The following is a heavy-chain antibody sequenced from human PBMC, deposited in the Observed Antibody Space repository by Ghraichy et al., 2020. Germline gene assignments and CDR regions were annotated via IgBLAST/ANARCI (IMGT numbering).Heavy chain of an antibody. J-gene: IGHJ4*02. CDR1: GFTFSSSD. V-gene: IGHV3-48*02. D-gene: IGHD3-10*01. CDR2: ISSGSSPR. CDR3: VRDLERFGVWEY. Sequence: GGSLRLSCAASGFTFSSSDMNWVRQAPGKGLEWVSYISSGSSPRHYADSVKGRFTVSRDNAKNSLYLQMNSLRDEDTAVYYCVRDLERFGVWEYWGQGTLVTFSS.